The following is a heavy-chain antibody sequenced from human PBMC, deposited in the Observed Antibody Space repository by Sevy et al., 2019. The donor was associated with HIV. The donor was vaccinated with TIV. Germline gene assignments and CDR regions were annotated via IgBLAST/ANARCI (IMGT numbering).Heavy chain of an antibody. Sequence: GGSLRLSCAASGFTFSYFSLNWVRQAPGKGLEWIAYIAGTTSHIYYSGSVKGRVTISRDNAKNSVYLQMSSLRAEDTAIYYCVRDDSYAFDFWGQGALVIVSS. CDR1: GFTFSYFS. J-gene: IGHJ4*02. CDR2: IAGTTSHI. V-gene: IGHV3-48*01. D-gene: IGHD2-8*01. CDR3: VRDDSYAFDF.